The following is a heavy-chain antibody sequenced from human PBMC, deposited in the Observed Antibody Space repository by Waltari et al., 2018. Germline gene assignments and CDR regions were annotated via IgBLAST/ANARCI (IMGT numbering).Heavy chain of an antibody. V-gene: IGHV4-59*01. CDR2: VYYTGTT. CDR3: ARADSSTAYFYYYMDV. J-gene: IGHJ6*03. CDR1: GGSISTYY. Sequence: QVELQESGPGLVKASETLSLTCTVSGGSISTYYWSWIWQPPGKGLEYIGYVYYTGTTNYNPSLKNRVTISLDTSKNQFSLKVNSVTAADTAVYYCARADSSTAYFYYYMDVWGTGTTVTVSS. D-gene: IGHD6-13*01.